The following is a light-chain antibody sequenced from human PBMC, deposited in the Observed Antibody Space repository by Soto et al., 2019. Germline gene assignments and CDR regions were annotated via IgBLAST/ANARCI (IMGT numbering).Light chain of an antibody. CDR2: DVS. CDR3: SSYTSSSTYV. CDR1: SSDVGGYNY. V-gene: IGLV2-14*01. J-gene: IGLJ1*01. Sequence: QSALTQPASVSGSPGQSITISFTGTSSDVGGYNYVSWYQQHPGKAPKLKIYDVSNRPSGVSNRFSGSKSGNTASLTISGLQAEDEADYYCSSYTSSSTYVFGPGTKLTVL.